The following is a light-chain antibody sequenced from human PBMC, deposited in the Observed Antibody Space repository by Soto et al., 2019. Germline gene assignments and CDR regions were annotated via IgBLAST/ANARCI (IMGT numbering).Light chain of an antibody. CDR1: SSDVGSYNL. J-gene: IGLJ2*01. CDR3: CSYAGSSTPVV. CDR2: EGS. Sequence: QSALTQPASVSGSPGQSITISCTGTSSDVGSYNLVSWYQQHPGKAPKLMIYEGSKRHSGVSNRFSGSKSGNTASLTISGRQAEYDADYYCCSYAGSSTPVVFGGGTQLTVL. V-gene: IGLV2-23*01.